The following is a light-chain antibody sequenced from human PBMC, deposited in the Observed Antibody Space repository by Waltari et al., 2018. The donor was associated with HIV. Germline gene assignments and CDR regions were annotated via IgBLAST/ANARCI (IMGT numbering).Light chain of an antibody. V-gene: IGLV2-14*03. Sequence: QSALTQPASVSGFLGQSINISCTGISTDSRFYQYVSWYQQYPGNVPRLIIFDINNPPSGVSAHFSGSRSGNSASLTFSGLQSGDEAHYYCASNRLDYTLIFGGGTKLTVL. J-gene: IGLJ2*01. CDR2: DIN. CDR3: ASNRLDYTLI. CDR1: STDSRFYQY.